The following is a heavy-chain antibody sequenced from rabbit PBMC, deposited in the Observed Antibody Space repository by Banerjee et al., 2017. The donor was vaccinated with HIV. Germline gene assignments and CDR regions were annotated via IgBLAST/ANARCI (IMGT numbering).Heavy chain of an antibody. V-gene: IGHV1S40*01. D-gene: IGHD4-1*01. J-gene: IGHJ4*01. CDR2: IYTGSSGST. Sequence: QSLEESGGDLVKPGASLTLTCTASGFTLSSYWMCWVRQAPGKGLEWIACIYTGSSGSTYYASWAKGRFTISKTSSTTVTLQMTSLTAADTATYLCARDLAGVIGWNFNLWGPGTLVTVS. CDR3: ARDLAGVIGWNFNL. CDR1: GFTLSSYW.